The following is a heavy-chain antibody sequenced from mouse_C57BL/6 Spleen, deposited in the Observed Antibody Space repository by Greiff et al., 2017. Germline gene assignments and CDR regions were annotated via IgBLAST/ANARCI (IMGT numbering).Heavy chain of an antibody. CDR2: IYPGDGDT. J-gene: IGHJ1*03. D-gene: IGHD1-1*01. Sequence: QVQLKESGPELVKPGASVKISCKASGYAFSSSWMNWVKQRPGTGLEWIGRIYPGDGDTNYNGKFKGKATLTADKSSSTAYMQLSSLTSEDSAVYFCARLYYGSSYDWYFDVWGTGTTVTVSS. CDR1: GYAFSSSW. CDR3: ARLYYGSSYDWYFDV. V-gene: IGHV1-82*01.